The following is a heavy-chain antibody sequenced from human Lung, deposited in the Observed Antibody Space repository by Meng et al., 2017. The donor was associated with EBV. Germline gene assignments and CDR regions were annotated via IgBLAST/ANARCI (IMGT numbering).Heavy chain of an antibody. D-gene: IGHD2-21*01. J-gene: IGHJ4*02. CDR3: ARGGIGPFDY. V-gene: IGHV4-30-4*01. CDR1: GGSSSSGGYY. Sequence: GHRQDAGPVLVKPSPTPSLTCACSGGSSSSGGYYWIWIRQPPGKGLEWIGYIYYSGSTYYNPSLKSRVTISVDTSKNQFSLKLSSVTAADTAVYYCARGGIGPFDYWGQGTRVTVYS. CDR2: IYYSGST.